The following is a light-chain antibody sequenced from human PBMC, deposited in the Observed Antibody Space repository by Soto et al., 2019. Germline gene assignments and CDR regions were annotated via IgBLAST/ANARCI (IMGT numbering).Light chain of an antibody. CDR1: QSVSSN. V-gene: IGKV3-15*01. CDR2: GAS. Sequence: EIVITQSPATLSVSPGERATLSCRASQSVSSNLAWYQQKPGQAPGLLIYGASTRATGIPARFSGSGSGTEFTLTISSMQSEDFAVYYCQQYNNWPQTFGQGTKVDI. CDR3: QQYNNWPQT. J-gene: IGKJ1*01.